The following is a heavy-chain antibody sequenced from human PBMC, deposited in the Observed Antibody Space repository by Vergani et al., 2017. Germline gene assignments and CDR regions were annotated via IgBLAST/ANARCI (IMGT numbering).Heavy chain of an antibody. D-gene: IGHD2-2*02. J-gene: IGHJ6*03. CDR2: IYYGGST. Sequence: QVQLQESGPGLVKPSQTLSLTCFVSGGSISGHYWSWIRQTPGKGLEWIAYIYYGGSTNYNPSLKSRVTISVDTSKNQFSLKLSSVTAADTAVYYCARTIPKYYYYYYMDVWGKGTTVTVSS. CDR3: ARTIPKYYYYYYMDV. V-gene: IGHV4-59*11. CDR1: GGSISGHY.